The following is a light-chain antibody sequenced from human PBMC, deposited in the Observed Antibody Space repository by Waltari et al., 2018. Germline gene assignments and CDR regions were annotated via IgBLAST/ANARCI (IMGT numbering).Light chain of an antibody. CDR3: SSYTSSSTLV. CDR1: NSDIGTYNY. Sequence: QSALTQPASVSGSPGQSITISCTGTNSDIGTYNYVSWYQQHPGKAPKLIIYDVSNRPSGVSNRYSGSNSGNTASLTISGLQAEDEADYYCSSYTSSSTLVFGTGTKVTVL. J-gene: IGLJ1*01. V-gene: IGLV2-14*03. CDR2: DVS.